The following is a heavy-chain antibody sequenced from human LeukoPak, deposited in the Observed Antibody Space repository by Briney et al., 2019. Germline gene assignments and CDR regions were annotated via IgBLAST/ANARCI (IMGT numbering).Heavy chain of an antibody. D-gene: IGHD6-6*01. Sequence: ASVKVSCKASGYTFTGYYIHWVRQAPGQGLEWMGWINPNSGGTNYAQKFQGRVTMTRDTSISTAYMELSRLRSDDTAVYYCARAPYSSSPWGYYYYMDVWGKGTTVTVSS. CDR3: ARAPYSSSPWGYYYYMDV. V-gene: IGHV1-2*02. J-gene: IGHJ6*03. CDR2: INPNSGGT. CDR1: GYTFTGYY.